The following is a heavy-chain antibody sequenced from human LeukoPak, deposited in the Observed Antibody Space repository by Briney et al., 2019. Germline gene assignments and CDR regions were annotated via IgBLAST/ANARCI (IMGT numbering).Heavy chain of an antibody. CDR2: INPNSGGT. CDR3: ARVLARYGNLDY. Sequence: ASVKVSCKSSGYTVTDYYIHWVRQAPGQGLEWMGWINPNSGGTNYTQKFQGRVTMTRDTSISTAYMELSRLTSDDTAVYYCARVLARYGNLDYWGQGILVTVSS. J-gene: IGHJ4*02. V-gene: IGHV1-2*02. D-gene: IGHD1-14*01. CDR1: GYTVTDYY.